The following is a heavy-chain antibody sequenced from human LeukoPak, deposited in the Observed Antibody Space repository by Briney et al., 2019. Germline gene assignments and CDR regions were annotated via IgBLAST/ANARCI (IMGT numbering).Heavy chain of an antibody. J-gene: IGHJ4*02. D-gene: IGHD3-16*01. V-gene: IGHV1-2*02. CDR3: TTRGGDTLMRTEAFDY. Sequence: VASVKVSCKASGYRFTDYYIHWVRQAPGQGLEWMGWMNPDSGGTNYAQKFKGRVTMTRDTSINTAYMDLRRLTSDDTAIYYCTTRGGDTLMRTEAFDYWGLGTLVTVSS. CDR1: GYRFTDYY. CDR2: MNPDSGGT.